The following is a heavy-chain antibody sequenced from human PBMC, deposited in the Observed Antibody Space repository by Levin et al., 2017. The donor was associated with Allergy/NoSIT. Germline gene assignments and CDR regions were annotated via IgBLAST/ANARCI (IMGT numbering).Heavy chain of an antibody. CDR1: GFTVSDNY. D-gene: IGHD3-16*01. J-gene: IGHJ4*02. CDR3: ARHDGAGGPFDY. V-gene: IGHV3-53*01. CDR2: IYSAGFT. Sequence: GGSLRLSCAVSGFTVSDNYMNWVRQAPGKGLEWVSVIYSAGFTYYADSVKGRFTISRDHSMNTLYLQMNSLRPEDTAVYYCARHDGAGGPFDYWGQGTLVTVSS.